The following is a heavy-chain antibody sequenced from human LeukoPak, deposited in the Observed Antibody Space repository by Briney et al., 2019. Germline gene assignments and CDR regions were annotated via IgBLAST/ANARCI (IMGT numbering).Heavy chain of an antibody. Sequence: GGSLRLSCAASGFTFSSYSMNWVRQAPGKGLEWVSYISSSSSTIYYADSVKGRFTISRDNAKNSLYLQMNSLRAEDTAVYYCARDEDYGDYVFGYWGQGTLVTVSS. CDR1: GFTFSSYS. J-gene: IGHJ4*02. D-gene: IGHD4-17*01. V-gene: IGHV3-48*04. CDR3: ARDEDYGDYVFGY. CDR2: ISSSSSTI.